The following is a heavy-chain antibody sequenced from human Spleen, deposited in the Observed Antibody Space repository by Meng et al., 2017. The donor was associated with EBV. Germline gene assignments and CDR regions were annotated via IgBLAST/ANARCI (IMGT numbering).Heavy chain of an antibody. V-gene: IGHV1-18*04. CDR3: ARDERRLCSGTFCPYFDY. CDR1: GYGFSSVG. CDR2: INPYIDDT. J-gene: IGHJ4*02. D-gene: IGHD3-10*02. Sequence: QVQLVQSGPEVKRPGASVKISCKPFGYGFSSVGISWVRQAPGQGLEWLGWINPYIDDTNYTPRLHDRITITADTSAEMVYLELRSLSSDDTAVYYCARDERRLCSGTFCPYFDYWGQGTLVTVSS.